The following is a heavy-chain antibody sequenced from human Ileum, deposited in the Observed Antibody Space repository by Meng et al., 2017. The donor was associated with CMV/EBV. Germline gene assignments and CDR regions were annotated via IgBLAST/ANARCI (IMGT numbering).Heavy chain of an antibody. V-gene: IGHV3-64*02. CDR3: ARDGVRGLDY. D-gene: IGHD3-10*01. Sequence: GESLKISCAASGFTFSTYAMHWVRQAPGKGLEYVSAISSNGGSTYYADSVKGRFTISRDNSKNTLYLQMNTLRVEDTAVYYCARDGVRGLDYWGQGTLVTVSS. CDR1: GFTFSTYA. J-gene: IGHJ4*02. CDR2: ISSNGGST.